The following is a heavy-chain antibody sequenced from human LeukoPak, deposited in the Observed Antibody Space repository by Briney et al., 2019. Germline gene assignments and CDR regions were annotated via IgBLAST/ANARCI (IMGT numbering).Heavy chain of an antibody. CDR3: VRGTGYCSSTSCYNSGEYFQH. D-gene: IGHD2-2*02. V-gene: IGHV1-2*02. CDR1: GYTFTGYY. CDR2: INVNSGGT. Sequence: ASVKVSCKASGYTFTGYYIHWVRQAPGQGLEWMAWINVNSGGTNSAQTFQGRVTMTRDTSISTAYMEVSRLRSDDTAVYYCVRGTGYCSSTSCYNSGEYFQHWGQGTLVTVSS. J-gene: IGHJ1*01.